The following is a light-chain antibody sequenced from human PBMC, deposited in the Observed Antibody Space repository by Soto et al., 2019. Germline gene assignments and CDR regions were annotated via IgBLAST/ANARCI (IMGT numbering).Light chain of an antibody. Sequence: EVLLTQSPVTLSLSPGGRATLSCRASQSFRGLLAWYQQKPGQAPRLLIYDAYNRATGIPPRFSGSGSGTDFTLTISSLEPEDSAVYYCQQRHMWPITFGQGTRLEIK. CDR2: DAY. CDR1: QSFRGL. CDR3: QQRHMWPIT. V-gene: IGKV3-11*01. J-gene: IGKJ5*01.